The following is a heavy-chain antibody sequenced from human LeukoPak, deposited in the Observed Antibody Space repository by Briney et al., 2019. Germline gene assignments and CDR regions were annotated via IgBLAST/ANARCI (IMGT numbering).Heavy chain of an antibody. CDR3: ARDYQDTMVRGVTLAD. CDR2: IYYSGST. CDR1: GGSISSYY. D-gene: IGHD3-10*01. V-gene: IGHV4-59*01. Sequence: PSETLSLTCTVSGGSISSYYWSWIRQPPGKGLEWIGYIYYSGSTNYNPSLKSRVTISVDTSKNQFSLKLSSVTAADTAVYYCARDYQDTMVRGVTLADWGQGTLVTVSS. J-gene: IGHJ4*02.